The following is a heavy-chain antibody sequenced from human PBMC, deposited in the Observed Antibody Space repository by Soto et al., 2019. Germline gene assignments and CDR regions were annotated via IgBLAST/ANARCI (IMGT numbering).Heavy chain of an antibody. J-gene: IGHJ6*03. D-gene: IGHD6-19*01. CDR1: GGTFSSYA. CDR3: AMAGSKVSRRPLVHYYYMDV. Sequence: ASVKVSCKASGGTFSSYAISWVRQATGQGLEWMGWINPNSGNTGYAQKFQGRVTMTRNTSISTAYMELSSLRSEDTAVYYCAMAGSKVSRRPLVHYYYMDVWGKGTTVTVSS. CDR2: INPNSGNT. V-gene: IGHV1-8*02.